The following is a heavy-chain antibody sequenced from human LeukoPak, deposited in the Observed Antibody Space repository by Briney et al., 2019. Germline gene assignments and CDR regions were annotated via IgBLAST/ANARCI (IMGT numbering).Heavy chain of an antibody. V-gene: IGHV4-4*02. CDR2: IYHSGST. CDR3: ARDLAGYNDSSSVTFQH. J-gene: IGHJ1*01. D-gene: IGHD3-22*01. CDR1: GGSISSSNW. Sequence: SETLSLTWAVAGGSISSSNWWSCVRQPPGKGLEWIGEIYHSGSTNYNPSLKSRVTISVDTSKNQFSLKLSSVTAADTAVYYCARDLAGYNDSSSVTFQHWGQGTLVTVSS.